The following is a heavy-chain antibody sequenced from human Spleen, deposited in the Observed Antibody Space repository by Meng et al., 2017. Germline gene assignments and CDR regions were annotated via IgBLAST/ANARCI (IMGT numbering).Heavy chain of an antibody. J-gene: IGHJ3*02. D-gene: IGHD4-23*01. CDR2: ISGGRGSI. Sequence: GESLKISCVASGFTFDNYGMGWVRQAPGKGLEWLSVISGGRGSIYYADSVKGRFTISRDNYKNTLYLQMSSLRADDTAVYYCARDRRYGGNIPRSFDIWGQGTMVTVSS. V-gene: IGHV3-23*01. CDR1: GFTFDNYG. CDR3: ARDRRYGGNIPRSFDI.